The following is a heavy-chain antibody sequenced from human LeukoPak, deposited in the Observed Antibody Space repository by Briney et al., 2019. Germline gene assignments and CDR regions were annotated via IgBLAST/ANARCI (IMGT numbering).Heavy chain of an antibody. CDR2: IYSGGST. D-gene: IGHD2-21*01. J-gene: IGHJ4*02. V-gene: IGHV3-66*01. CDR1: GFTVSSNY. CDR3: ANGAVSFRSNPPHIGDY. Sequence: GGSLRLSCAASGFTVSSNYMSWVRQAPGKGLEWVSVIYSGGSTYYADSVKGRFTISRDNSKNTVYVPMTGLRADDTAVYYCANGAVSFRSNPPHIGDYWGQGTLVTVTS.